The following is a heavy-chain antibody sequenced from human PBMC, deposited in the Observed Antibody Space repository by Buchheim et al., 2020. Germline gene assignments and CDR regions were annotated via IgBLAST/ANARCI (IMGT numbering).Heavy chain of an antibody. D-gene: IGHD2-15*01. Sequence: EVQVVESGGGLVQPGGSLRLSCAASGFTFGRYWMHWVRQAPGGGLVWVSRINEDGSHTNYTDSVKGRFTISSDNAKTPLYLQMNSLTAEYTAVYYCSKDMSGAEDSWGQGTL. CDR1: GFTFGRYW. CDR3: SKDMSGAEDS. CDR2: INEDGSHT. V-gene: IGHV3-74*01. J-gene: IGHJ4*02.